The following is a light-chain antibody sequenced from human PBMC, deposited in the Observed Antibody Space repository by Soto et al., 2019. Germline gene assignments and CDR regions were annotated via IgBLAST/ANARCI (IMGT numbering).Light chain of an antibody. CDR1: QTISSW. CDR3: QHYNSYSEA. J-gene: IGKJ1*01. V-gene: IGKV1-5*01. Sequence: DIQMTQSPSTRSSSVGDRVTITCRASQTISSWLAWYQQKPGKAPKPLIYDVSSLESGVPSRFSVIGSGTEFTLTISRLQPDDFATYYCQHYNSYSEAFRQGTKVDIK. CDR2: DVS.